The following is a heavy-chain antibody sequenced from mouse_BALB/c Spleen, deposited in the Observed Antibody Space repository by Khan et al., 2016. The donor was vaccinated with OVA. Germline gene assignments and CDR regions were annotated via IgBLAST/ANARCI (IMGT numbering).Heavy chain of an antibody. CDR3: AISLYYSYGYALDC. D-gene: IGHD2-14*01. Sequence: EVQLQESGPGLVKPSQSLSLTCTVTGYSITSDYAWNWIRQFPGNKLEWMGYISSTGSTSSNPSLKSRISITRTPSKNQFFLQLKSVTTEDTATYYCAISLYYSYGYALDCWGRGTSITVSS. J-gene: IGHJ4*01. V-gene: IGHV3-2*02. CDR1: GYSITSDYA. CDR2: ISSTGST.